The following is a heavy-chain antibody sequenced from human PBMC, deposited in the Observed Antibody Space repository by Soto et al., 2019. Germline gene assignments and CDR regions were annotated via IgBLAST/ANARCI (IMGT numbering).Heavy chain of an antibody. J-gene: IGHJ4*02. CDR1: GFSLSTSGVG. Sequence: QITLKESGPTLVKPTQTLTLTCTFSGFSLSTSGVGVGWIRQPPGKALEWLALIYWDDDKRYSPSLKSRLTITKDTSKNQEVLTMTNMDPVDTATYYCAHSINTAMNDYWGQGTLVTVSS. CDR2: IYWDDDK. CDR3: AHSINTAMNDY. D-gene: IGHD5-18*01. V-gene: IGHV2-5*02.